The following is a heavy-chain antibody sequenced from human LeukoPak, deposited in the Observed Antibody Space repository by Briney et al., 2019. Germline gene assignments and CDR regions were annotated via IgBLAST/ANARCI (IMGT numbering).Heavy chain of an antibody. Sequence: GESPKISCKGSGYSFTSYWIGWVRQMPGKGLEWMGIIYPGDSDTRYSPSFQGQVTISADKSISTAYLQWSSLKASDTAMYYCARLPYGGNYYYYYYMDVWGKGTTVTVSS. CDR2: IYPGDSDT. CDR3: ARLPYGGNYYYYYYMDV. CDR1: GYSFTSYW. D-gene: IGHD4-23*01. J-gene: IGHJ6*03. V-gene: IGHV5-51*01.